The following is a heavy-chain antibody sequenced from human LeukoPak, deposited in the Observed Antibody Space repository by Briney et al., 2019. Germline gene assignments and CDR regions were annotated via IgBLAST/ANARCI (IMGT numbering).Heavy chain of an antibody. Sequence: GGSLRLSCAASGFAFSSYAMSWVRQPPGKGLEWVSVISRRDDYTYYADSVRGRFTISRDNSMNTLYMQMNSLRAEDTAVYYCAKGTSTLADRPDSWGQGSLVTVSS. D-gene: IGHD6-6*01. CDR3: AKGTSTLADRPDS. V-gene: IGHV3-23*01. J-gene: IGHJ5*01. CDR2: ISRRDDYT. CDR1: GFAFSSYA.